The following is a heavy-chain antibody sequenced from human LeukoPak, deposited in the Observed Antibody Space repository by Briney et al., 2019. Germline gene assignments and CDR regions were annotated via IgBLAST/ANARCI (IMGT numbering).Heavy chain of an antibody. D-gene: IGHD3-22*01. V-gene: IGHV3-21*01. J-gene: IGHJ3*02. CDR3: ARLVVPDAFDI. CDR2: ISSSSSSYI. CDR1: GFTFSSYS. Sequence: GGSLRLSRAASGFTFSSYSMNWVRQAPGKGLEWVSSISSSSSSYIYYADSVKGRFTISRDNAKNSLYLQMNSLRAEDTAVYYCARLVVPDAFDIWGQGTMVTVSS.